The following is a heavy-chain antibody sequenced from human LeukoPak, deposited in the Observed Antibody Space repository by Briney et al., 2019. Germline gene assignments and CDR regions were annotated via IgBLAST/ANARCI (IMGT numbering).Heavy chain of an antibody. J-gene: IGHJ4*02. V-gene: IGHV3-33*01. CDR1: GFTFSSYG. D-gene: IGHD3-9*01. CDR2: IWYDGSNK. CDR3: ARAGGVDFDWLLPFDY. Sequence: GGSLRLSCAASGFTFSSYGMHWVRQAPGKGLEWVAVIWYDGSNKYYADSVKGRFTISRDNSKNTLYLQMNSLRAEDTAVYYCARAGGVDFDWLLPFDYWGQGTLVTVSS.